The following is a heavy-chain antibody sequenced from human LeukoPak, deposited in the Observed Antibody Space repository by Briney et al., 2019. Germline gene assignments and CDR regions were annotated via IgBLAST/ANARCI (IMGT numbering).Heavy chain of an antibody. CDR3: ARDPTLSNY. CDR2: ITGDGGYT. D-gene: IGHD3-16*01. J-gene: IGHJ4*02. V-gene: IGHV3-64*01. Sequence: GGSLRLSCAASGFTFSTYVMQWVRQAPGKGLEYVSAITGDGGYTYYANSVKGRFTISRDNSKKTLYLQMGSLRADDMAVYYCARDPTLSNYWGQGTLVTVSS. CDR1: GFTFSTYV.